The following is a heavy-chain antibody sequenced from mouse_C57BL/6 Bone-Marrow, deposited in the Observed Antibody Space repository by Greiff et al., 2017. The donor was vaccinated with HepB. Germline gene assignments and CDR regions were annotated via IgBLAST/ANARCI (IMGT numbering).Heavy chain of an antibody. CDR3: ERKLDYAMDY. V-gene: IGHV1-63*01. CDR2: IYPGGGYT. CDR1: GYTFTNYW. D-gene: IGHD1-3*01. J-gene: IGHJ4*01. Sequence: QVQLQQSGAELVRPGTSVKMSCKASGYTFTNYWLGWAKQRPGHGLEWIGDIYPGGGYTNYNEKFKGKATLTADKSSSSTYLQFSSLTSEDSAIYYCERKLDYAMDYWGQGTSVTVSS.